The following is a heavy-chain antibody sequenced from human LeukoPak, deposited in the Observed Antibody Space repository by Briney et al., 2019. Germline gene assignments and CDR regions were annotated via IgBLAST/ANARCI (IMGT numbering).Heavy chain of an antibody. J-gene: IGHJ5*02. Sequence: GGSLRLSCAASGFTFSDYYMSWIRQAPGKGLEWVSYISSSSSYTKYADSVKGRFTISRDNAKNSLYLQMNSLRAEDTAVYHCARDRYCSGGSCYGWFDTWGQGTLVTVSS. D-gene: IGHD2-15*01. V-gene: IGHV3-11*06. CDR2: ISSSSSYT. CDR3: ARDRYCSGGSCYGWFDT. CDR1: GFTFSDYY.